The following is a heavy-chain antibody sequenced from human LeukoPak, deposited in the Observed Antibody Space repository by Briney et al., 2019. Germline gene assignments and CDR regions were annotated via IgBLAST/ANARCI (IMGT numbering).Heavy chain of an antibody. CDR2: ISSSSSTI. V-gene: IGHV3-48*04. D-gene: IGHD4-23*01. CDR1: GFTFSSYS. J-gene: IGHJ4*02. CDR3: ARGRPHGNDY. Sequence: GGSLRLSCAASGFTFSSYSMNWVRQAPGKGLEWVSYISSSSSTIYYADSVKGRFSISRDNAKNTLYLQMNSLRVEDTAVYYCARGRPHGNDYWGQGTLVTVSS.